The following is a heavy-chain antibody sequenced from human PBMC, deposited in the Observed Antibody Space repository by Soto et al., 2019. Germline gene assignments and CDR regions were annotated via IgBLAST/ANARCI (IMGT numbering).Heavy chain of an antibody. Sequence: HLVQSGPEVKKPGASITVSCKTSGDTFTNFGLSWVRQAPGQGLEWMGWIATYNSNRNYAQKFQGRLTLTTDTSTSTAYMELKNLGYDDTAVYYCARVVRGVVNWFDPGGQGTLVTVSS. V-gene: IGHV1-18*01. CDR3: ARVVRGVVNWFDP. CDR1: GDTFTNFG. D-gene: IGHD3-10*01. J-gene: IGHJ5*02. CDR2: IATYNSNR.